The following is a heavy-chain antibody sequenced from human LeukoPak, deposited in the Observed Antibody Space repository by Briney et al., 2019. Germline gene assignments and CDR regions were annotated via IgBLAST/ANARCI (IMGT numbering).Heavy chain of an antibody. V-gene: IGHV3-9*01. CDR2: ISWNSGSI. D-gene: IGHD3-22*01. Sequence: GGSLRLSCAASGFTFDDYAMHWVRQAPGKGLEWVSGISWNSGSIGYADSVKGRFTISRDNAKNSLYLQMNSLRAEDTAVYYCARDDYDSSGPLSGYFDYWGRGTLVTVSS. CDR3: ARDDYDSSGPLSGYFDY. CDR1: GFTFDDYA. J-gene: IGHJ4*02.